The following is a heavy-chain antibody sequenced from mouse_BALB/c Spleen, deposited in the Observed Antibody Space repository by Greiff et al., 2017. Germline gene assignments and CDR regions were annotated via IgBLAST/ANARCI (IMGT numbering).Heavy chain of an antibody. J-gene: IGHJ3*01. V-gene: IGHV3-2*02. CDR1: GYSITSDYA. D-gene: IGHD2-3*01. CDR3: ARDGSRGFAY. CDR2: ISYSGST. Sequence: EVNLVESGPGLVKPSQSLSLTCTVTGYSITSDYAWNWIRQFPGNKLEWMGYISYSGSTSYNPSLKSRISITRDTSKNQFFLQLNSVTTEDTATYYCARDGSRGFAYWGQGTLVTVSA.